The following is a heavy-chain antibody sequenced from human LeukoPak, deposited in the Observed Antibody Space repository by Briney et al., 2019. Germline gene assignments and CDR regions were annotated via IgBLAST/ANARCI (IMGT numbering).Heavy chain of an antibody. CDR2: ISYDGSNK. Sequence: GRSLRLSCAASGFTFSSYAMHWVRQAPGKGLEWVAVISYDGSNKYYADSVKGRFTISRDNSKNTLYLQMNSLRAEDTAVYYCARVRSSGTSRDNWFDPWGQGTLVTVSS. D-gene: IGHD2-2*01. V-gene: IGHV3-30*04. CDR3: ARVRSSGTSRDNWFDP. J-gene: IGHJ5*02. CDR1: GFTFSSYA.